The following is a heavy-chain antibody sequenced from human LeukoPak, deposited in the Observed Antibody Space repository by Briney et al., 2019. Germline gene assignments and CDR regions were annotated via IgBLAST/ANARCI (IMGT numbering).Heavy chain of an antibody. Sequence: PGGSLRLSCAASGFTFSSYAMGWVRQAPRKGLEWVSAISGSGGSTYYAASVKGRFTISRDNSKNTLYLQMNSLRAEDTAVYYCAKDRAVDTSYFDYWGRGTLVTVSS. J-gene: IGHJ4*02. CDR3: AKDRAVDTSYFDY. V-gene: IGHV3-23*01. D-gene: IGHD2-15*01. CDR1: GFTFSSYA. CDR2: ISGSGGST.